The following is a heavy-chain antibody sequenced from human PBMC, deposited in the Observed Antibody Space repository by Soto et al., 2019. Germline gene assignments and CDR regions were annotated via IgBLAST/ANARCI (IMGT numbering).Heavy chain of an antibody. D-gene: IGHD4-17*01. CDR3: ASDYGGNSLVYY. CDR2: IYYSRST. CDR1: GCSISSGGYY. J-gene: IGHJ4*02. V-gene: IGHV4-31*03. Sequence: QVQLQESGPGLVKPSQTLSLTCTVSGCSISSGGYYWRWVRQHPGKGLEWIGYIYYSRSTYYNPSLKSRDTRSVDTSKHQCSLKLSSVTAADTAVYECASDYGGNSLVYYWGQGTLVAVCS.